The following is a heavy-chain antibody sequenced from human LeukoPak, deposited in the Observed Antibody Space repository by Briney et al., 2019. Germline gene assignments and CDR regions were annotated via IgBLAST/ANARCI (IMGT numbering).Heavy chain of an antibody. CDR2: INHSGST. CDR3: ARHDSSGYYYSYFDY. Sequence: SETLSLACAVYGGSFSGYYWSWIRQPPGKGLEWIGEINHSGSTNYNPSLKSRVTISVDTSKNQFSLKLSSVTAADTAVYYCARHDSSGYYYSYFDYWGQGTLVTVSS. CDR1: GGSFSGYY. D-gene: IGHD3-22*01. J-gene: IGHJ4*02. V-gene: IGHV4-34*01.